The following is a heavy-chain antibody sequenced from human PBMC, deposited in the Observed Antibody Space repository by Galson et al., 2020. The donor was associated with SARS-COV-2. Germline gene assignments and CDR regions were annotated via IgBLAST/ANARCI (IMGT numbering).Heavy chain of an antibody. V-gene: IGHV2-70*01. Sequence: SGPTLAKPTQTLTLTCTFSGFSLSTSGMCVSWIRQPPGKALEWLALIDWDDDKYYSTSLKTRLTISKDTSKNQVVLTMTNMDPVDTATYYCARIVTGYSSSWCDGVVDALDIWGQGTMVTVSS. CDR1: GFSLSTSGMC. CDR2: IDWDDDK. D-gene: IGHD6-13*01. CDR3: ARIVTGYSSSWCDGVVDALDI. J-gene: IGHJ3*02.